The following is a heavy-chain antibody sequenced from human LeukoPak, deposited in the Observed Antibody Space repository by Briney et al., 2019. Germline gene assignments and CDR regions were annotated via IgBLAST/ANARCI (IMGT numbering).Heavy chain of an antibody. V-gene: IGHV1-69*05. CDR1: GGTSSSYA. Sequence: SVKVSCKXSGGTSSSYAITWVRQSPGQGFERMGGIIPMTRTPNYSQKFQGRVTITTDESTHTAYMELRSLRSDDTAVYYCARVKRHMVVTMQRGGGGAGDPNQGGAFDIWGQGTVVTVSS. CDR2: IIPMTRTP. CDR3: ARVKRHMVVTMQRGGGGAGDPNQGGAFDI. D-gene: IGHD4/OR15-4a*01. J-gene: IGHJ3*02.